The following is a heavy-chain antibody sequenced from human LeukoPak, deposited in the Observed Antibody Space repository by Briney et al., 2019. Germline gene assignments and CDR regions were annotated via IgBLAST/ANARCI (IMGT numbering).Heavy chain of an antibody. Sequence: PGGSLRLSCAASEFTLNTYSMNWVRQAPGKGLEWVSTISSTSSYIYYADSVKGRFTISRDNAKNSLYLQMSSLRAADTAAYYCARDRDYYDSSGGMNAFDIWGQGTMVTVSS. J-gene: IGHJ3*02. CDR3: ARDRDYYDSSGGMNAFDI. D-gene: IGHD3-22*01. V-gene: IGHV3-21*01. CDR2: ISSTSSYI. CDR1: EFTLNTYS.